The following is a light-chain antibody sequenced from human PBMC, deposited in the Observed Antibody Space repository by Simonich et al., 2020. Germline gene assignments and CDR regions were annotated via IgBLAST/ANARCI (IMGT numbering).Light chain of an antibody. Sequence: DIVMTQSPDSLAVSLGERAPINCKSSQSVLYSSNNKNYLAWYQQKPGPPPKLLIYWASTVEAGVPDRFSGSGSGTDFTLTISSLQAEDVAVYYCQQYYSTPPYTFGQGTKLEIK. CDR2: WAS. CDR1: QSVLYSSNNKNY. CDR3: QQYYSTPPYT. J-gene: IGKJ2*01. V-gene: IGKV4-1*01.